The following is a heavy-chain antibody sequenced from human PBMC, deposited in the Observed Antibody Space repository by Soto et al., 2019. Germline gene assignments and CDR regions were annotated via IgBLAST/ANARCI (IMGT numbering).Heavy chain of an antibody. V-gene: IGHV3-11*06. Sequence: GGSLRLSCAASGFTFSDYYMSWIRQAPGKGLEWVSYISSSSSYTNYADSVKGRFTISRDNAKNSLYLQMNSLRAEDTAVYYCARGNIQLWFFRAVAPYYFDYWGQGPMVTVSS. CDR3: ARGNIQLWFFRAVAPYYFDY. D-gene: IGHD5-18*01. CDR1: GFTFSDYY. J-gene: IGHJ4*02. CDR2: ISSSSSYT.